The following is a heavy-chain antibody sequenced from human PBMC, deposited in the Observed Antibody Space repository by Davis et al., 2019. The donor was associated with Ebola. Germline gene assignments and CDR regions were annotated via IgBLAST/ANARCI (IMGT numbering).Heavy chain of an antibody. J-gene: IGHJ4*02. CDR2: ITSDGSST. Sequence: GESLKISCSTSGFTFSNYWMHWVRQAPGKGLVWVSRITSDGSSTDYADSVKGRFTISRDNAKNTLYRQMNSLRADDTAVYYCVGNLAVWGQGTLVTVSS. CDR1: GFTFSNYW. CDR3: VGNLAV. V-gene: IGHV3-74*01.